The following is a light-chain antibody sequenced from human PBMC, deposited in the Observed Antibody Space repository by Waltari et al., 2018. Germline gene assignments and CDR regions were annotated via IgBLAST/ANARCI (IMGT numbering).Light chain of an antibody. CDR3: QQYYTTPPIT. CDR1: QSVLYSSNNKNY. CDR2: WAS. J-gene: IGKJ5*01. Sequence: DIVMTQSPDSLAVSLGERVTINCKSSQSVLYSSNNKNYLAWYQQKPRQPPKLLIYWASTRESGVPDRFSGSGSGTDFTLTISSLQAEDVAVYYCQQYYTTPPITFGQGTRLEIK. V-gene: IGKV4-1*01.